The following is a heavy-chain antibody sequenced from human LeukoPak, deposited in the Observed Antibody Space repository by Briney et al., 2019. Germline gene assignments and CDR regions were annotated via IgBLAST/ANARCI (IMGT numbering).Heavy chain of an antibody. V-gene: IGHV3-53*01. Sequence: GGSLRLSCAASGFTVITNDMTWVRQAPGKGLEWVSVLYSDGNTKYADSVQGRFTISRDNFKNTLNLEMNSLSPDDTAVYYCARGVEPLAANTLAYWGQGTLVTVPS. CDR1: GFTVITND. CDR3: ARGVEPLAANTLAY. J-gene: IGHJ4*02. D-gene: IGHD1-14*01. CDR2: LYSDGNT.